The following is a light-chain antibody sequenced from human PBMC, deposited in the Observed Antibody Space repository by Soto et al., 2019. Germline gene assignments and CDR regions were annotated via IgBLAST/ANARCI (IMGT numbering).Light chain of an antibody. CDR2: DVT. CDR3: CSYGHNYTCDVL. CDR1: SSDVGGYNF. J-gene: IGLJ2*01. Sequence: QSALTQPRSVSGSPGQSVTISCTGTSSDVGGYNFVSWYQQYPGKAPKLMMYDVTKRSSGVPDRFSGSKSGNTASLTISGLQAEDEADYYCCSYGHNYTCDVLFGGGTKLTVL. V-gene: IGLV2-11*01.